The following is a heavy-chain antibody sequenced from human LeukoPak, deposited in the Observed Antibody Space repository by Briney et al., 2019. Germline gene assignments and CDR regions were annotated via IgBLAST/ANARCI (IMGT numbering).Heavy chain of an antibody. V-gene: IGHV3-30-3*01. Sequence: GRSLRLSCAASGFTFSSYAMHWVRQAPGKGLEWVAVISYDGSNKYYADSVKGRFTISRDNSKNTLYLQMNSLRAEDTAVYYCARETSESWGQGTMVTVSS. CDR1: GFTFSSYA. J-gene: IGHJ3*01. CDR2: ISYDGSNK. CDR3: ARETSES.